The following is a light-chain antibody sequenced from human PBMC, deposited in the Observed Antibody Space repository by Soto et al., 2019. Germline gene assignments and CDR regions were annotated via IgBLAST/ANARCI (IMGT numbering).Light chain of an antibody. CDR1: QSVLYSSIKQNY. CDR3: QQYDRTPMFT. V-gene: IGKV4-1*01. Sequence: DIVMTQSPDSLAVSLSERATINCKSSQSVLYSSIKQNYIAWYQQKPGQPPKLLIHWASTRESGVPDRFSGSGSGTDFTLTISSLQAEDVAVYYCQQYDRTPMFTFGQGTKLEIK. J-gene: IGKJ2*01. CDR2: WAS.